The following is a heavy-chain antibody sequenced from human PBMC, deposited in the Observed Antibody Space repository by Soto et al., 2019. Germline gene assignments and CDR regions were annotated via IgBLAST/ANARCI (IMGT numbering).Heavy chain of an antibody. CDR2: INYTGTT. CDR3: AREGGSRWYYYDY. V-gene: IGHV4-34*02. D-gene: IGHD6-19*01. Sequence: QVQLQQWGTGLLKPSETLSLTCAVNGGSFSGYSWTWIRQAPGKGLDWIGEINYTGTTNYSPSLKSRVTLSVDTSKNQFSLELRSVSAADTAVYYCAREGGSRWYYYDYWGHGTLVTVSS. CDR1: GGSFSGYS. J-gene: IGHJ4*01.